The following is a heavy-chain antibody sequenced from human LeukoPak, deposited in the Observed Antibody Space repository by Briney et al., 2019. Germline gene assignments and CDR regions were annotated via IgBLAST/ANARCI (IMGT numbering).Heavy chain of an antibody. D-gene: IGHD5-18*01. J-gene: IGHJ4*02. CDR3: ARVANVDTAMASFDY. CDR1: GGTFSSYA. Sequence: SVKVSCTAFGGTFSSYAISWVRQAPGQGLEWMGGIIPIFGTANYAQKFQGRVTITADKSTSTAYMELSSLRSEDTAVYYCARVANVDTAMASFDYWGQGTLVTVSS. CDR2: IIPIFGTA. V-gene: IGHV1-69*06.